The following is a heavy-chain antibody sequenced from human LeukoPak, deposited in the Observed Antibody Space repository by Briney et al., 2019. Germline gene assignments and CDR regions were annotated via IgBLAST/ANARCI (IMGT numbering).Heavy chain of an antibody. J-gene: IGHJ6*02. V-gene: IGHV1-8*01. Sequence: ASVKVSCKASGYTFTSYDINWVRQATGQGLEWVGWMNPNSGNTGYAQKFQGRVTMTRNTSISTAYMELSSLRSEDTAVYYCARGNTAMVNNYYGMDVWGQGTTVTVSS. CDR2: MNPNSGNT. CDR3: ARGNTAMVNNYYGMDV. CDR1: GYTFTSYD. D-gene: IGHD5-18*01.